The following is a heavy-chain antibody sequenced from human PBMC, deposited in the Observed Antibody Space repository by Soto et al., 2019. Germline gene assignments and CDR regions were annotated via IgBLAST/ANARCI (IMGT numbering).Heavy chain of an antibody. Sequence: QVPLVQSGAEVKKPGASVKVSCKASGYTFTSYAMHWVRQAPGQRLEWMGWINAGNGNTKYSQKFQGRVTITRDTSASTAYMELSSLRSEDTAVYYCARADIVVVPAAIYGGWFDPWGQGTLVTVSS. V-gene: IGHV1-3*01. J-gene: IGHJ5*02. CDR3: ARADIVVVPAAIYGGWFDP. CDR2: INAGNGNT. D-gene: IGHD2-2*02. CDR1: GYTFTSYA.